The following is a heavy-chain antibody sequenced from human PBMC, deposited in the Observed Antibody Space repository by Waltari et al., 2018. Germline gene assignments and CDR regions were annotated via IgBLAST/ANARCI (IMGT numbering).Heavy chain of an antibody. D-gene: IGHD3-3*01. CDR3: ARGQIGGYYLIDP. CDR1: GSPFTDSW. CDR2: IYSDGSRT. V-gene: IGHV3-74*01. Sequence: ELQLVVSGGGLVHPGGSLRLSCAASGSPFTDSWMHWVRQAPGKGLVWVSRIYSDGSRTNYAESVKGRFTISRDNAKNTVYLQMSSLRAEDTAVYYCARGQIGGYYLIDPWGQGTLVTVSS. J-gene: IGHJ5*02.